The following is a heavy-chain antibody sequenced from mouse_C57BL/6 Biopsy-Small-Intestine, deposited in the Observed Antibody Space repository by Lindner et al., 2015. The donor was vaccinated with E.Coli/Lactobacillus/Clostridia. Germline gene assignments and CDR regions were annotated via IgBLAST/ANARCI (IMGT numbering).Heavy chain of an antibody. J-gene: IGHJ3*01. CDR3: ARDISLGY. V-gene: IGHV1-26*01. Sequence: SVKVSCKASAYTFTAYYLYWVRQAPGEGLEWMGWINPNNGGTSYAEKFQGRVTMTRDTSINTAYMELSGLTSDDTAVYYCARDISLGYWGQGTLVTVS. CDR1: AYTFTAYY. CDR2: INPNNGGT.